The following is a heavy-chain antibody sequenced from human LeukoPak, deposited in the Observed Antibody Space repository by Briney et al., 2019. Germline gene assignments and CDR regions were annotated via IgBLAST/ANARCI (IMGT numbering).Heavy chain of an antibody. D-gene: IGHD5-12*01. CDR1: EFSVGSNY. J-gene: IGHJ4*02. V-gene: IGHV3-66*01. CDR2: IYSGGST. CDR3: ARGPSGYHNT. Sequence: PGGSLRLSCAASEFSVGSNYMTWVRQAPGQGLEWVSLIYSGGSTYYADSVKCRFTISRDNSKNTLYLQMNSLRAEDTAVYYSARGPSGYHNTGGQGTLVTVSS.